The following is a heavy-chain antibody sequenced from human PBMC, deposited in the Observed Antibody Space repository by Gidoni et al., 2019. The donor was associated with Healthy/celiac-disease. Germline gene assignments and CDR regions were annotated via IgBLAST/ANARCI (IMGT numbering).Heavy chain of an antibody. J-gene: IGHJ4*02. CDR3: AREQISSGQTQITFDY. Sequence: QVQLVQSGAEVKKPGASVKVSCQASGYTFTGYYMHWVRQAPGQGLEWMGWINPNSGGTNYAQKFQGWVTMTRDTSISTAYMELSRLRSDDTAVYYCAREQISSGQTQITFDYWGQGTLVTVSS. CDR2: INPNSGGT. CDR1: GYTFTGYY. V-gene: IGHV1-2*04. D-gene: IGHD3-22*01.